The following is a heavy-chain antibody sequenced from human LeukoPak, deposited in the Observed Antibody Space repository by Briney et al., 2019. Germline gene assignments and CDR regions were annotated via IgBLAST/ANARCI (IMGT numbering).Heavy chain of an antibody. J-gene: IGHJ5*02. Sequence: ASVKVSCKASGYTFTSYYMHWVRQAPGQGLEWMGLINPTGGSTGYAQKFQGRVTMTRDKSTNTDYMELSSLRSEDTAIYYCARDNSVGDNAWWFDPWGQGTLVTVSS. CDR3: ARDNSVGDNAWWFDP. CDR1: GYTFTSYY. V-gene: IGHV1-46*01. D-gene: IGHD1-26*01. CDR2: INPTGGST.